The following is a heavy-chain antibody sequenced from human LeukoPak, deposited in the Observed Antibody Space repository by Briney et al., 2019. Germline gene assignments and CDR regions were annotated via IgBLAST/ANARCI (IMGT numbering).Heavy chain of an antibody. J-gene: IGHJ4*02. Sequence: SETLSLTCTVSGGSISSYYWTWIRQPPGKGLEWIGYIYNSGSTNYNPSLKSRVTISVDTSKNQFSLKLSSVTAADTAVYYCARDRSRGGRTDYFDYWGQGTLVTVSS. V-gene: IGHV4-59*01. CDR1: GGSISSYY. CDR3: ARDRSRGGRTDYFDY. D-gene: IGHD2-2*01. CDR2: IYNSGST.